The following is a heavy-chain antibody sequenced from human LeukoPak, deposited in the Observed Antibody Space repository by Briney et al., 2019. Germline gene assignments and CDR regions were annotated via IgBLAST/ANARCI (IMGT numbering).Heavy chain of an antibody. V-gene: IGHV3-30*02. J-gene: IGHJ1*01. Sequence: GGSLRLSCAASGFSFISYGMHWVRQAPGKGLEWVAFIRYDGSDKSYADSVKGRFTISRDNSKNTLYLQMNSLRAEDTAVYYCAKDPNNSAWRSEYFQHWGQGTLVTVSS. CDR3: AKDPNNSAWRSEYFQH. CDR1: GFSFISYG. CDR2: IRYDGSDK. D-gene: IGHD6-19*01.